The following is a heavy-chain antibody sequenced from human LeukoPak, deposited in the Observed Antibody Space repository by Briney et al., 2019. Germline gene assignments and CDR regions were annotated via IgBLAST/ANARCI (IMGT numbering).Heavy chain of an antibody. D-gene: IGHD1-14*01. V-gene: IGHV3-23*01. J-gene: IGHJ3*02. CDR3: ATTGADAFDI. CDR1: GFTFSSYV. Sequence: GGSLRFSCAASGFTFSSYVMSWVRQAPGKGLEGVSGISGSGGSTYYADSVKGRFTISRDNSKNTLYLQMNSLRAEDTAVYYCATTGADAFDIWGQGTMVTVSS. CDR2: ISGSGGST.